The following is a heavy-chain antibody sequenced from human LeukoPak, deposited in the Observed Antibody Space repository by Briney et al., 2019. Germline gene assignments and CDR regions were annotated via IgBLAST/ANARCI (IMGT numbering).Heavy chain of an antibody. V-gene: IGHV4-59*01. D-gene: IGHD2-21*02. CDR3: TRGERDCGGDCYPTAYFDY. CDR2: IYYCGST. CDR1: GGSLRRFY. Sequence: WETLSLTCTVSGGSLRRFYWSWMPHPPGKAVEGFGYIYYCGSTNYNPSLKSRVTISVDTSKNQFSLKLSSVTAADTAVYYCTRGERDCGGDCYPTAYFDYWGQGALVTVSS. J-gene: IGHJ4*02.